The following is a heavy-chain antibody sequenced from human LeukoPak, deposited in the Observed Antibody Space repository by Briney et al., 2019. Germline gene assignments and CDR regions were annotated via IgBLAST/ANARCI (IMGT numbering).Heavy chain of an antibody. CDR1: GGSFSGYY. CDR2: INHSGST. V-gene: IGHV4-34*01. D-gene: IGHD6-13*01. CDR3: ARAYHSSWYLNWFDP. Sequence: SETLSLTCAVYGGSFSGYYWSWLRQPPGKGLEWIGEINHSGSTNYNPSLKSRVTISVDTSKNEFSLKLSSVTAADTAVYYCARAYHSSWYLNWFDPWGQGTLVTVSS. J-gene: IGHJ5*02.